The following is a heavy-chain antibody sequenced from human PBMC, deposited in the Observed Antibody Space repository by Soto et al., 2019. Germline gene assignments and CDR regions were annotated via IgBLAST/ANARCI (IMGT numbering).Heavy chain of an antibody. Sequence: VQLRESGPGLVKPSQTLSLTCKVSGGSITSGGYYWSWIRQHPVKGLEWIGYTYYTGITYYNPSLKGRLTLSLDTYGSHVSLRLTSVTAADTAIYYCARGGSTWYGDNWLDPWGPGTLVTVSS. V-gene: IGHV4-31*03. CDR3: ARGGSTWYGDNWLDP. J-gene: IGHJ5*02. CDR1: GGSITSGGYY. CDR2: TYYTGIT. D-gene: IGHD6-13*01.